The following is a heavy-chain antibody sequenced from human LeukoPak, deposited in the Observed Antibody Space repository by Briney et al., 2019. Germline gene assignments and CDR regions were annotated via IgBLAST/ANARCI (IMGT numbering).Heavy chain of an antibody. CDR3: ARVRLEYCSGGSCQGGFDY. D-gene: IGHD2-15*01. V-gene: IGHV3-48*04. CDR1: GFTFSSYW. CDR2: ISSSGSTI. J-gene: IGHJ4*02. Sequence: GGSLRLSCGASGFTFSSYWMSWVRQAPGKGLEWVSYISSSGSTIYYADSVKGRFTISRDNAKNSLYLQMNSLRAEDTAVYYCARVRLEYCSGGSCQGGFDYWGQGTLVTVSS.